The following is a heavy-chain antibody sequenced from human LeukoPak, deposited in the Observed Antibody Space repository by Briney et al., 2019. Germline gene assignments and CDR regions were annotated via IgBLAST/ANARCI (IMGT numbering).Heavy chain of an antibody. CDR2: LHYKSGGT. J-gene: IGHJ4*02. Sequence: ASVKVSCKASVYTFTGYYLHWGRQAPGSCVEWVGWLHYKSGGTSYAKKFQGRVKMMRVTSINTMYMELSRLKSDDTAVYYCSGEDYWGQGTMVTVSS. CDR3: SGEDY. V-gene: IGHV1-2*02. CDR1: VYTFTGYY.